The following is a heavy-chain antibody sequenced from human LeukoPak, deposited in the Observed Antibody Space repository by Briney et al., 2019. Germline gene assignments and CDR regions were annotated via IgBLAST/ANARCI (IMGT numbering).Heavy chain of an antibody. CDR2: IYHSGST. CDR3: ARGRGTYYYDSSGYAFDI. D-gene: IGHD3-22*01. J-gene: IGHJ3*02. V-gene: IGHV4-4*02. CDR1: GGSISSSNW. Sequence: PSGTLSLTCAVSGGSISSSNWWSWVRQPPGKGLEWIGEIYHSGSTNYNPSLKSRVTISVDKSKNQFSLKLSSVTAPDTAVYYCARGRGTYYYDSSGYAFDIWGQGTMVTVSS.